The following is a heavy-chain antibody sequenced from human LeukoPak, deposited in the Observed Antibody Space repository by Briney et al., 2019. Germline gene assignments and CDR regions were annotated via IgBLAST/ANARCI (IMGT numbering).Heavy chain of an antibody. CDR3: AREDGFCSGGSCYQH. CDR2: INWNGVST. CDR1: GFTFDDYG. J-gene: IGHJ1*01. D-gene: IGHD2-15*01. Sequence: RPGGSLRLSCAASGFTFDDYGMSWVRQAPGKGLEWVSFINWNGVSTDYADSVKGRFTISRDNAKNSLFLQMSSLRAEDTALYYCAREDGFCSGGSCYQHWGQGTLVTVSS. V-gene: IGHV3-20*04.